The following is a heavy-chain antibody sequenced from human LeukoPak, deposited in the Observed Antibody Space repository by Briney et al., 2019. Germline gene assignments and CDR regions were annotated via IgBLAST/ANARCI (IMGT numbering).Heavy chain of an antibody. Sequence: PWASVKVSCKASGYTFTGYYMHWVRQAPGQGLEWMGWINPNSGGTNYAQRFQGRVTMTRDTSISTAYMEVSRLRSDDTAVYYCARVGGDNGWFDPWGQGTLVTVSS. CDR3: ARVGGDNGWFDP. V-gene: IGHV1-2*02. D-gene: IGHD2-21*01. CDR2: INPNSGGT. J-gene: IGHJ5*02. CDR1: GYTFTGYY.